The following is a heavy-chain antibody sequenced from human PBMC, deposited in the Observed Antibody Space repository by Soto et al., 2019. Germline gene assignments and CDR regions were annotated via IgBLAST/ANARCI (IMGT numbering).Heavy chain of an antibody. CDR3: ARGGSWFDP. CDR2: IYYSGIT. Sequence: SETLSLTCTVSGGSIRSYYWSWIRQPPGKGLEWIGYIYYSGITNYNPSLKSRVTISVDTSKNQFSLKLSSVTAADTAVYYCARGGSWFDPWGQGTLVTVSS. J-gene: IGHJ5*02. CDR1: GGSIRSYY. D-gene: IGHD1-26*01. V-gene: IGHV4-59*01.